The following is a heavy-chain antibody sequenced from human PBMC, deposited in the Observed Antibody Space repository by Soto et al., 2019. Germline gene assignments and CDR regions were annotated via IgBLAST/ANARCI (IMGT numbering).Heavy chain of an antibody. J-gene: IGHJ4*02. Sequence: PSETLSLTCTVSGGSISSYYWSWIRQPPGKGLEWIGDIYDSGSTNYNPSRKSRVTRSVDTSRNQFSPKLSSVTAADTAVYYRAREQEYYDSSGYQRGFDYWGQGTLVTVSS. V-gene: IGHV4-59*01. CDR2: IYDSGST. D-gene: IGHD3-22*01. CDR1: GGSISSYY. CDR3: AREQEYYDSSGYQRGFDY.